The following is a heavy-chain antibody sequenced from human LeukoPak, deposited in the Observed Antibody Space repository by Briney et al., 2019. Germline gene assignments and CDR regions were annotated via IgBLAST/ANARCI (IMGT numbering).Heavy chain of an antibody. Sequence: GGSLRLSCAASGFTVSSNYMSWVRQAPGKGLEWVSRINSDGSTTDYADSVKGRFTISRANAKNTLYLQMNGLRAEDTAVYYCVVLGISNYWGQGTLVTVSS. CDR1: GFTVSSNY. V-gene: IGHV3-74*01. CDR2: INSDGSTT. J-gene: IGHJ4*02. D-gene: IGHD4/OR15-4a*01. CDR3: VVLGISNY.